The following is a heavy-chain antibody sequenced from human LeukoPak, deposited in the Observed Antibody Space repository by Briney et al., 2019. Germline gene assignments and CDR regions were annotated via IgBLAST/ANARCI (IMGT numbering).Heavy chain of an antibody. CDR3: ARGRGYYQDY. Sequence: SETLSLTCTVSSGSFSSYYWNWIRQPAGKGLEWIGRIDITGSTNSNPSLKSRVTMSVDTSKNQFSLKLSSVTAADTAVYYCARGRGYYQDYWGQGTLVTVSS. V-gene: IGHV4-4*07. CDR1: SGSFSSYY. D-gene: IGHD3-22*01. CDR2: IDITGST. J-gene: IGHJ4*02.